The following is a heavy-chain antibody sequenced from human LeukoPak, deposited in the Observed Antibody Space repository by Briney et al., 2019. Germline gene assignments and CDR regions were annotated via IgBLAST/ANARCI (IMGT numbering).Heavy chain of an antibody. CDR3: AREIGCSSTSCYAAFDY. CDR1: GYTFTGYY. V-gene: IGHV1-2*04. J-gene: IGHJ4*02. D-gene: IGHD2-2*01. CDR2: INPNSGGT. Sequence: ASVKVSCKASGYTFTGYYMHWVRQAAGQGLEWMGWINPNSGGTNYAQKFQGWVTMTRDTSISTAYMELSRLRSDDTAVYYCAREIGCSSTSCYAAFDYWGQGTLVTVSS.